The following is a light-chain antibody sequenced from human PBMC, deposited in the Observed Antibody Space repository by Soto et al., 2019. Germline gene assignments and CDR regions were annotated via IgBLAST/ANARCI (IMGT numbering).Light chain of an antibody. CDR3: GTWDKSRSAGV. CDR1: SANIGNNY. V-gene: IGLV1-51*01. J-gene: IGLJ3*02. CDR2: ENN. Sequence: QSVLTQPPSVSAAPGQKVTISCSGSSANIGNNYVSWYQQLPGTAPKLLIYENNKRPSGIPDRFSGSNSGKSATLGITGLQTGEEAEYYCGTWDKSRSAGVFGGGTKLTGL.